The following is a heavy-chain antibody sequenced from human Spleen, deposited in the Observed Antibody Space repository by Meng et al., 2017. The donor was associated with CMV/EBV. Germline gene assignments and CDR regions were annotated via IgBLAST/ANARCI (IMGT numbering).Heavy chain of an antibody. V-gene: IGHV1-69*05. CDR1: GGTFSSYA. CDR3: ASPGRGYDLSFDY. J-gene: IGHJ4*02. Sequence: SVKVSCKASGGTFSSYAISWVRQAPGQGLEWMGGIIPIFGTANYAQKFQGRVTITTDESTSTAYMELSSLRSEDTAVYYCASPGRGYDLSFDYWGQGTLVTVSS. D-gene: IGHD5-12*01. CDR2: IIPIFGTA.